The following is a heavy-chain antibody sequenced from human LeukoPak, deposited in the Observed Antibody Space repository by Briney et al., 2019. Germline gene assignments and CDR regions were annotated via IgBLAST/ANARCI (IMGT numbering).Heavy chain of an antibody. CDR2: IASGGGG. CDR3: SKDPNGNYVGAFDM. J-gene: IGHJ3*02. V-gene: IGHV3-23*01. Sequence: GGSLRLSCVASGLSFSSYAVTWVRQAPGRGLEGVSSIASGGGGSYADSVKGRFTISRDNSKNTLFLQMNSLRAEDTALYYCSKDPNGNYVGAFDMWGPGTMVTVSS. D-gene: IGHD4-17*01. CDR1: GLSFSSYA.